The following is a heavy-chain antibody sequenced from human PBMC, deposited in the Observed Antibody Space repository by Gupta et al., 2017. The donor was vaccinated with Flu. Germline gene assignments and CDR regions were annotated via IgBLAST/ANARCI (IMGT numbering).Heavy chain of an antibody. CDR1: FSSYA. D-gene: IGHD1-26*01. CDR3: ANRIRWELPNAY. V-gene: IGHV3-23*01. J-gene: IGHJ4*02. CDR2: ISGRGGSK. Sequence: FSSYAMSWVRQAPGKGREWVSTISGRGGSKNDADAVKGRFTISRDNSKNPLDLKMHRMREEDTAVYYCANRIRWELPNAYCCQGTLVTVSS.